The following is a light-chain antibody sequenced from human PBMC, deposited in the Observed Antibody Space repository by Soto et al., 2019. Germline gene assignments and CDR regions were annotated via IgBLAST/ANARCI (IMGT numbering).Light chain of an antibody. CDR3: QQYGISPRT. Sequence: EIVCTQSPATLSSFPGDRVTLSCRASQAVNTILAWYQHKPGKAPRLLIYLASSRATGIPDRFSGSGSGTDFTLTIIRLEPEDFAVYYCQQYGISPRTFGQGTKVDNK. CDR1: QAVNTI. V-gene: IGKV3-20*01. J-gene: IGKJ1*01. CDR2: LAS.